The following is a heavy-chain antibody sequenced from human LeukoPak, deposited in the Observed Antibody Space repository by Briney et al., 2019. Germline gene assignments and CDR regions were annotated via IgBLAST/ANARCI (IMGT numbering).Heavy chain of an antibody. CDR1: GFTFDDYT. J-gene: IGHJ6*03. V-gene: IGHV3-43*01. D-gene: IGHD3-10*01. CDR2: ISWDGGST. CDR3: AKARTTTVRGGSIFYYYYMDV. Sequence: GGSLRLSCAASGFTFDDYTMHWVRQAPGKGLEWVSLISWDGGSTYYADSVKGRFTISRDNSKNSLFLQMNSLRTEDTALYYCAKARTTTVRGGSIFYYYYMDVWGKGTTVTVSS.